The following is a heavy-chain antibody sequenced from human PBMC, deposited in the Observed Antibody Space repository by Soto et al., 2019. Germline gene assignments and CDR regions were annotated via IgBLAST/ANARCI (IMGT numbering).Heavy chain of an antibody. J-gene: IGHJ6*02. V-gene: IGHV1-69*01. Sequence: QVQLVQSGAEVKKPGSSVKVSCKASGGTFSSYAISWVRQAPGQGLEWMGGIIPIFGTANYAQKFQGRVTITADESTSTSYMELSSLRSEDTAVYYCARAGLRYCSSTSCYHGYYYYGMDVWGQGTTVTVSS. CDR1: GGTFSSYA. CDR2: IIPIFGTA. CDR3: ARAGLRYCSSTSCYHGYYYYGMDV. D-gene: IGHD2-2*01.